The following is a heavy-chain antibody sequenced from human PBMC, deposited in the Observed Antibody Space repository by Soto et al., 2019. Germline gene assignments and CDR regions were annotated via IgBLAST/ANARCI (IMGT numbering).Heavy chain of an antibody. CDR2: IYYSGST. CDR3: ARRHSGWGLEWFDP. CDR1: GGSISSYY. V-gene: IGHV4-59*08. D-gene: IGHD6-19*01. Sequence: PSETLSLTCTVSGGSISSYYWSWFRQPPGKGLEWIGYIYYSGSTNYNPSLKSRVTISVDTSKNQFSLKLSSVTAADTAVYYCARRHSGWGLEWFDPWGQGTLVTVSS. J-gene: IGHJ5*02.